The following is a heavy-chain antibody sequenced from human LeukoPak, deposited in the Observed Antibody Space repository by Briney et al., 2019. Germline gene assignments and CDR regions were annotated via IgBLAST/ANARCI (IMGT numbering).Heavy chain of an antibody. CDR3: ARERIDYSGYDPRYYYYYGMDV. J-gene: IGHJ6*02. CDR2: IIPIFGTA. V-gene: IGHV1-69*13. Sequence: ASVKVSCKASGFNFIGYYIHWVRQAPGQGLEWMGGIIPIFGTANYAQKFQGRVTITADESTSTAYMELSSLRSEDTAVYYCARERIDYSGYDPRYYYYYGMDVWGQGTTVTVSS. D-gene: IGHD5-12*01. CDR1: GFNFIGYY.